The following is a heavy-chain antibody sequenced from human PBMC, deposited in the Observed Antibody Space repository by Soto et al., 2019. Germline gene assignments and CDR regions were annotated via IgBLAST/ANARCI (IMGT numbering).Heavy chain of an antibody. D-gene: IGHD1-26*01. V-gene: IGHV7-4-1*01. CDR2: INPNTGNP. J-gene: IGHJ4*02. CDR1: GYNFNSHS. CDR3: ARDRASGSFDY. Sequence: ASVKASCKGPGYNFNSHSINWLRQAAGQGLEWMGWINPNTGNPTYEQGFTGRFVFCVDTSVSTVYLQVFSLKADDSAVYYCARDRASGSFDYWGQGTLVTVSS.